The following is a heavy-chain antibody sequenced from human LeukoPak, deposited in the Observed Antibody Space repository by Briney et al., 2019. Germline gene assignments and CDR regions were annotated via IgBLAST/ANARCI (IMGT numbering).Heavy chain of an antibody. D-gene: IGHD3-10*01. CDR1: GSSFTSYW. CDR3: ARHLGFGEPTGSPFDY. V-gene: IGHV5-51*01. J-gene: IGHJ4*02. Sequence: GESLKISCKGSGSSFTSYWIGWVRQLPGKGLEWMGIIYPGDSDTRYSPSFQGQVTISADKSISTAYLQWSSLKASDTAMYYCARHLGFGEPTGSPFDYWGQGTLVTVSS. CDR2: IYPGDSDT.